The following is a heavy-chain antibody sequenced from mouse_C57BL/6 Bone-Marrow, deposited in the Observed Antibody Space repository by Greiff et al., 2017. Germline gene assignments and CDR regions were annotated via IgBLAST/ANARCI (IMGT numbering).Heavy chain of an antibody. CDR2: INSDGGSP. J-gene: IGHJ1*03. Sequence: EVKLVESGGGLVQPGESLKLSCESNEYEFPSHDMSWVRKTPEKRLELVAAINSDGGSPYYPDTMERRFIISRDNTKRTLYLQMISLRSEDTALYYCARQSYYGSSWYFDVWGTGTTVTVSS. V-gene: IGHV5-2*01. D-gene: IGHD1-1*01. CDR3: ARQSYYGSSWYFDV. CDR1: EYEFPSHD.